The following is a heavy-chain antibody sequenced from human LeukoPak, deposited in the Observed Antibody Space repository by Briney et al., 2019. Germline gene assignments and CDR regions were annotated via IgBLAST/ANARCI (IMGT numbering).Heavy chain of an antibody. CDR3: ARGVLDSSGHNNWFDP. J-gene: IGHJ5*02. V-gene: IGHV3-21*01. Sequence: PGGSLRLSCAASGFTFSSYSMNWVRQAPGKGLEWVSSISSSSSYIYYADSVKGRFTISRDNAKNSLYLQMNSLRAEDTAVYYCARGVLDSSGHNNWFDPWGQGTLVTVSS. CDR2: ISSSSSYI. CDR1: GFTFSSYS. D-gene: IGHD6-19*01.